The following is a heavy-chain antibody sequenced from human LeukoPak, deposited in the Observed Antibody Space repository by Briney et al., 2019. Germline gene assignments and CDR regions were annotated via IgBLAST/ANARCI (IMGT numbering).Heavy chain of an antibody. Sequence: GGSLRLSCAASGFTVSNAWMNWVRQAPGKGLEWVAVIWNDGSNKYYADSVKGRFTISRDNYKSMLYLQMDSLRDEDTALYYCARDYIAVAVADHPGGNWFDPRGQGALVTVSS. CDR3: ARDYIAVAVADHPGGNWFDP. CDR1: GFTVSNAW. V-gene: IGHV3-33*08. D-gene: IGHD6-19*01. J-gene: IGHJ5*02. CDR2: IWNDGSNK.